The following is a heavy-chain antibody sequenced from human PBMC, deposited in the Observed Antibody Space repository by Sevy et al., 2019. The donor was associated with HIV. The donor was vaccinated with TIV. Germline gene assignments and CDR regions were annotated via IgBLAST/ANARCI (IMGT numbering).Heavy chain of an antibody. CDR3: ARDHVKDGKGGDYYYHAMDV. V-gene: IGHV3-11*01. CDR2: ISGSNDSGGDDTI. CDR1: GFTLSDYY. Sequence: GGSLRLSCTASGFTLSDYYMSWIRQAPRKGLQWISYISGSNDSGGDDTIYYADSVKGRFTISRDNAKNSLYLQMSSLRADDTAVYYCARDHVKDGKGGDYYYHAMDVWGRGTTVTVSS. J-gene: IGHJ6*02. D-gene: IGHD3-16*01.